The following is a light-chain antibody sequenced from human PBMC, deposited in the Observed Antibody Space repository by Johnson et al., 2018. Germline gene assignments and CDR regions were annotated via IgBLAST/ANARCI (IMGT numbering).Light chain of an antibody. Sequence: QSVLTQPPSVSAAPGQKVTISCSGSSSNIGNNYVSWYQQLPGTAPKLLIYENNKRPSGIPDRFSGSKSCTSATLVITGLQTGDEAYYYCGTWDSSLSAGNVFGTGTKVTVL. V-gene: IGLV1-51*02. CDR3: GTWDSSLSAGNV. CDR2: ENN. J-gene: IGLJ1*01. CDR1: SSNIGNNY.